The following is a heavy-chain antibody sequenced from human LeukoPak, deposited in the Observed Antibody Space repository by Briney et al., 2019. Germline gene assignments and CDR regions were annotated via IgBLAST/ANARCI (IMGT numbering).Heavy chain of an antibody. V-gene: IGHV3-48*03. J-gene: IGHJ4*02. Sequence: GGSLRLSCAASGFTFSSYEMNGVRQAPGKGLEWVSYISSSCSTIYYAHSVKVRFTISRDNAKNSLYLQMNSLRAEDTAVYYCARCGIVPAAPCHFDYWGQGTLVTVSS. CDR2: ISSSCSTI. D-gene: IGHD2-2*01. CDR3: ARCGIVPAAPCHFDY. CDR1: GFTFSSYE.